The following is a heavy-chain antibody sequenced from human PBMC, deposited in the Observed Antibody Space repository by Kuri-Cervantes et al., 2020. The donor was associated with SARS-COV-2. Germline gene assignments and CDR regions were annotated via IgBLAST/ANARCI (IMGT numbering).Heavy chain of an antibody. D-gene: IGHD2-2*01. J-gene: IGHJ4*02. V-gene: IGHV3-53*01. CDR3: ARVRMPAYYFDY. Sequence: GESLKISCAASGFTVSSNYMSLVRQAPGKGLEWVSVIYSGGSTYYADSVKGRFTISRDNSKNTLYLQMNSLRAEDTAVYYCARVRMPAYYFDYWGQGTLVTVSS. CDR1: GFTVSSNY. CDR2: IYSGGST.